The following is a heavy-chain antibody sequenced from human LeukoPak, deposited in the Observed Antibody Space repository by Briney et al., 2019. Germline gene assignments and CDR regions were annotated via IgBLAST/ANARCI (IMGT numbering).Heavy chain of an antibody. CDR1: GYTFTSYY. J-gene: IGHJ5*02. D-gene: IGHD6-13*01. CDR2: INPNSGGT. CDR3: ARGFHSSSWFGGNWFDP. Sequence: ASVKVSCKASGYTFTSYYMHWVRQAPGQGLEWMGWINPNSGGTNYAQKFQGRVTMTRDTSISTAYMELSRLRSDDTAVYYCARGFHSSSWFGGNWFDPWGQGTLVTVSS. V-gene: IGHV1-2*02.